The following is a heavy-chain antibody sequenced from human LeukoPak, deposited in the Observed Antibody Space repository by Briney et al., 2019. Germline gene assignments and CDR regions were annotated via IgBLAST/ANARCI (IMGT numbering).Heavy chain of an antibody. CDR2: INPNSGGT. D-gene: IGHD6-13*01. CDR3: ARENSSSWYDVEDY. V-gene: IGHV1-2*02. J-gene: IGHJ4*02. Sequence: ASVKVSCKASGYTFTCYYMHWVGQAPGQGGEWMGWINPNSGGTNYAQKFQGRVTMTRDTSISKAYMELSRRRSDDTAVYYCARENSSSWYDVEDYWGQGTLVTVSS. CDR1: GYTFTCYY.